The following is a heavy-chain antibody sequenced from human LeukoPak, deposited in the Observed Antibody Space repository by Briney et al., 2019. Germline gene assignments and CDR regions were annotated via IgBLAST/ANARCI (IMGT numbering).Heavy chain of an antibody. J-gene: IGHJ6*03. CDR1: GYTLTELC. Sequence: ASGKVSCKVSGYTLTELCMHWGRQAPGKGVGWRGGFDTEDGETIYAQKSQGRVTMTEDTSTDTAYMELSSLRSEDTAVYYCATDLGIVGATRDYYYYMDAWGKGTTVTVSS. V-gene: IGHV1-24*01. D-gene: IGHD1-26*01. CDR2: FDTEDGET. CDR3: ATDLGIVGATRDYYYYMDA.